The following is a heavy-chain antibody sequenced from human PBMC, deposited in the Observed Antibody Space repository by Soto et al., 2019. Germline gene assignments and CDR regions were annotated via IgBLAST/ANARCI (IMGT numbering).Heavy chain of an antibody. D-gene: IGHD5-12*01. CDR2: VYHTGAT. V-gene: IGHV4-59*01. Sequence: QMHLQESGPGLVKPSETLSLTCTVSGASISSSYWSWIRQSPERGLEWIAYVYHTGATNYNPSLTSRVTISLDTSKGQFSLNLTSLTTADTAVYFCARGGNRYSNVAAGVGGFDYWGQGSLVTVSS. CDR1: GASISSSY. CDR3: ARGGNRYSNVAAGVGGFDY. J-gene: IGHJ4*02.